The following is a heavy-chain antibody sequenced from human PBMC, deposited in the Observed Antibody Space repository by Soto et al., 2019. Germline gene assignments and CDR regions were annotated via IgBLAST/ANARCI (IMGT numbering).Heavy chain of an antibody. J-gene: IGHJ6*01. CDR2: ISAGNGNT. D-gene: IGHD5-12*01. V-gene: IGHV1-3*01. CDR3: ARNYDARYFYNYAMDV. Sequence: ASVKVSCKASGYTFRSYAIHWVRQAPGQSLEWMGWISAGNGNTKYPEKFQGRVTLTRDTAARIAYMELNSLRSEDTAVYFCARNYDARYFYNYAMDVWGQGTTVTVYS. CDR1: GYTFRSYA.